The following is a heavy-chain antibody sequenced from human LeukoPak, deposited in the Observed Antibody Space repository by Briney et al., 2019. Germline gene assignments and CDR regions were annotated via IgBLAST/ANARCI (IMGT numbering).Heavy chain of an antibody. CDR2: IYTGGST. Sequence: GGSLRLSCAVSGFTVSSNYMSWVRQPPGKGLEWVSGIYTGGSTYSADSVKGRFTIFRDNSKNTLYLQMNSLRAEDTAVYYCARDGPPATYSSSWYRLGYYYYGMDVWGQGTTVTVSS. CDR1: GFTVSSNY. V-gene: IGHV3-53*05. D-gene: IGHD6-13*01. J-gene: IGHJ6*02. CDR3: ARDGPPATYSSSWYRLGYYYYGMDV.